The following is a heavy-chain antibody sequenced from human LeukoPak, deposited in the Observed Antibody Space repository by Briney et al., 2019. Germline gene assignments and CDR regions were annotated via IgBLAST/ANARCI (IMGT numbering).Heavy chain of an antibody. CDR3: TREDGYNRRFDY. Sequence: GGSLRLSCTAPGFTFGDYAMSWVRQAPGKGLEWVGFIRSKAYGGTTEYAASVKGRFTISRDDSKTIAYLQMNVLQTEDTAVYYCTREDGYNRRFDYWGQGTLVTVSS. V-gene: IGHV3-49*04. D-gene: IGHD5-24*01. J-gene: IGHJ4*02. CDR1: GFTFGDYA. CDR2: IRSKAYGGTT.